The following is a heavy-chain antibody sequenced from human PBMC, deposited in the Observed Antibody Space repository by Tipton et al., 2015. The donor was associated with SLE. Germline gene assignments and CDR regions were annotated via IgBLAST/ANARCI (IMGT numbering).Heavy chain of an antibody. D-gene: IGHD5-12*01. Sequence: TLSLTCSVSGGSLSSADYYWSWIRQPPGKGLEWIWYFYYSGGTSYNPSLKSRVTISLDTSKSQFSLKLRSVTAADTAVYYCARAGTGVANTYWYFDLWGRGTLVTVSS. CDR2: FYYSGGT. V-gene: IGHV4-61*08. J-gene: IGHJ2*01. CDR1: GGSLSSADYY. CDR3: ARAGTGVANTYWYFDL.